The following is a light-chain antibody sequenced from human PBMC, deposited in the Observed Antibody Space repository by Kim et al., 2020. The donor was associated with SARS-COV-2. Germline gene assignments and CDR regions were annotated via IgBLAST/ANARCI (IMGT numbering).Light chain of an antibody. CDR3: QQYGIAPPYT. J-gene: IGKJ2*01. CDR1: QSVSSIN. Sequence: SPGERATISCRASQSVSSINLAWYQPKPGQAPRLLIYGASSRATGIPDRFSGSGSGTDFILTISRLEPEDFAVYYCQQYGIAPPYTFGQGTKLEI. V-gene: IGKV3-20*01. CDR2: GAS.